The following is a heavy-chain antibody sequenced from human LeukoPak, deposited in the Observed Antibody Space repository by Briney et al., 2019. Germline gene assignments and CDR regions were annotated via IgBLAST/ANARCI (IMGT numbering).Heavy chain of an antibody. D-gene: IGHD6-19*01. CDR1: DFTFSTYA. J-gene: IGHJ3*02. CDR3: ARGASVVAGNDNAFDI. CDR2: ISTSSRYI. V-gene: IGHV3-21*01. Sequence: GGSLRLSCAASDFTFSTYAMNWVRQAPGKGLEWVSSISTSSRYIYYADSVKGRFTISRDNAKKSLYLQMNSLRADDTAVYYCARGASVVAGNDNAFDIWGQGTMVTVSS.